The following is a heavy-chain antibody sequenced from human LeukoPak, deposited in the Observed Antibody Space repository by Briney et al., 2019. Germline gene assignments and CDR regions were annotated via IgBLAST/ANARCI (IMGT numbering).Heavy chain of an antibody. Sequence: SGTLSLTCTVSGGSISGYYWSWIRQPPGKGLEWIGYIYYSGSTTYNPSLKSRVTISVDTSKNHFSLKLSSVTAADTAVYYCARRVSASGRDYFDYWGQGTLVTVSS. J-gene: IGHJ4*02. CDR2: IYYSGST. V-gene: IGHV4-59*08. CDR3: ARRVSASGRDYFDY. CDR1: GGSISGYY. D-gene: IGHD2-2*01.